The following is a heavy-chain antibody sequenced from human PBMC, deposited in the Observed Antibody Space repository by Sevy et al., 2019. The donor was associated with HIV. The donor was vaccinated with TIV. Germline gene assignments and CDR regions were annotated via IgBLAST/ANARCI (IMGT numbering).Heavy chain of an antibody. CDR1: GGSISSSSYY. CDR3: ARGDSSGRHDAFDI. J-gene: IGHJ3*02. Sequence: SETLSLTCTVSGGSISSSSYYWGWIRQPPGKGLEWIGSIYYSGRTYYNPSLKSRVTISVDTSKNQFSLKLSSVTAADTAVYYCARGDSSGRHDAFDIWGQGTMVTVSS. D-gene: IGHD3-22*01. CDR2: IYYSGRT. V-gene: IGHV4-39*01.